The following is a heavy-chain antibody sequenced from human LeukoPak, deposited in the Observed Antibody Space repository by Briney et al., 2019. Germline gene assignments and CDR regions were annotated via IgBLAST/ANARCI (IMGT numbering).Heavy chain of an antibody. Sequence: GGSLRLSCAASGFTFSSYSMNWVRQAPGKGLEWVSTISRSGVATYYANSVKGRFTISRDNSKNTVYLQMSSLRAEDTAMYYCAKHSHDGSAPYYEVQLDYWGQGTLVTVSS. CDR1: GFTFSSYS. J-gene: IGHJ4*02. V-gene: IGHV3-23*01. D-gene: IGHD3-22*01. CDR2: ISRSGVAT. CDR3: AKHSHDGSAPYYEVQLDY.